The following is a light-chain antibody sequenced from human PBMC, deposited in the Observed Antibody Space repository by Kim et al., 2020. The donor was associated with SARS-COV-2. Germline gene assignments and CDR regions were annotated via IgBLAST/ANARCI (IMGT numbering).Light chain of an antibody. CDR3: NSRDSSGNHLV. V-gene: IGLV3-19*01. Sequence: SSELTQDPAVSVDLGQTVRITCQGDSLRSYYASWYQQKPGQAPVLVIYGKNNRPSGIPDRFSGSSSGNTASLTITGAQAEDEADYYCNSRDSSGNHLVFG. J-gene: IGLJ2*01. CDR2: GKN. CDR1: SLRSYY.